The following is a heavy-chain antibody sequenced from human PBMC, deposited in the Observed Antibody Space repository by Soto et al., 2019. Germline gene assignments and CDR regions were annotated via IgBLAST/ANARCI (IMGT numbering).Heavy chain of an antibody. CDR3: ARGGNGYENWPPYYYYGMDV. CDR2: IKQDGGQT. D-gene: IGHD5-12*01. V-gene: IGHV3-7*01. J-gene: IGHJ6*02. Sequence: EVQLVESGGGFAQPGGSLRLSCAASGFTFDSYWMTWVRQAPGKGLEWVAHIKQDGGQTYYVDSVKGRFTISRDNAKTSLYLQMNSLRAEDTSVYFCARGGNGYENWPPYYYYGMDVWGQGTTVTVSS. CDR1: GFTFDSYW.